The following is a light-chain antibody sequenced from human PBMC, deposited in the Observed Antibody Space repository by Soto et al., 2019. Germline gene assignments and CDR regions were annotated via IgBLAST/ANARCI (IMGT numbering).Light chain of an antibody. CDR1: SSDVGTYNY. CDR3: CSYAGSYTWV. CDR2: DVS. V-gene: IGLV2-11*01. Sequence: QSALTQPASVSGSPGQSITISCTGTSSDVGTYNYVSWTQQYPDKAPKFMIYDVSKRPSGVPVRFSGSKSGNTASLTISGLQAEDEADYYCCSYAGSYTWVFGGGTKRTVL. J-gene: IGLJ3*02.